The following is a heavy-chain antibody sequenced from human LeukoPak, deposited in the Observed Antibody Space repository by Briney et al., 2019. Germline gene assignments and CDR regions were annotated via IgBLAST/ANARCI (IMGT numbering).Heavy chain of an antibody. J-gene: IGHJ4*02. CDR2: IWYDGSDK. V-gene: IGHV3-33*01. CDR1: GFTFSSYG. Sequence: HSGGSLRLSCAVSGFTFSSYGMHWVRQAPGKGLEWVAVIWYDGSDKYYADSVKGRFTISRDNSKNTLYLQMNSLRAEDTAVYYCARDIRSRYFDYWGQGTLVTVSS. CDR3: ARDIRSRYFDY.